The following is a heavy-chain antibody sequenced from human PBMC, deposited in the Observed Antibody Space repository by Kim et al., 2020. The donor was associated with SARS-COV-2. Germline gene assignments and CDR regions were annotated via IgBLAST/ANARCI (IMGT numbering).Heavy chain of an antibody. V-gene: IGHV1-69*13. J-gene: IGHJ4*02. CDR1: GGTFSSYA. D-gene: IGHD6-13*01. Sequence: SVKVSCKASGGTFSSYAISWVRQAPGQGLEWMGGIIPIFGTANYAQKFQGRVTITADESTSTAYMELSSLRSEDTAVYYCASSVGDSPYYFDYWGQGTLVTVSS. CDR3: ASSVGDSPYYFDY. CDR2: IIPIFGTA.